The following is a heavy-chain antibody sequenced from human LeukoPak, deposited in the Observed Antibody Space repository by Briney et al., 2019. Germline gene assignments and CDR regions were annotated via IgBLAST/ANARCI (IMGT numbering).Heavy chain of an antibody. CDR3: ARLVIGSTNDFWSGYYPLTGYYYYMDV. D-gene: IGHD3-3*01. V-gene: IGHV4-39*01. CDR2: VYRGGIT. J-gene: IGHJ6*03. Sequence: PSETLSLTCTVSGGSISTINYYWDWIRQPPGKGLEWIGSVYRGGITYYNPSLMSRVSMSLDTSNKQFSLKLSSVTAADTAVYYCARLVIGSTNDFWSGYYPLTGYYYYMDVWGKGTTVTVSS. CDR1: GGSISTINYY.